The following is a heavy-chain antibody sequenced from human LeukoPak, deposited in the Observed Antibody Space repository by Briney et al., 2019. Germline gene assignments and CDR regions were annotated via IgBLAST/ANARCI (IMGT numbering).Heavy chain of an antibody. D-gene: IGHD3-3*01. CDR1: GFTFSSYA. Sequence: GGSLRLSCAASGFTFSSYAMSWVRHAPGKGLEWVSAISGSGGSTYYADSVKGRFTISRDNSKNTLYLQMNSLRAEDTAVYYCAKNGVYDFWSGPSNWFDPWGQGTLVTVSS. CDR2: ISGSGGST. V-gene: IGHV3-23*01. J-gene: IGHJ5*02. CDR3: AKNGVYDFWSGPSNWFDP.